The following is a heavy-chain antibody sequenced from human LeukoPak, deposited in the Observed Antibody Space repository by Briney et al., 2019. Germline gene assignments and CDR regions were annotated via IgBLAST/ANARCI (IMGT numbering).Heavy chain of an antibody. CDR3: ARPGAKDAFDI. CDR1: GFTFSSYS. J-gene: IGHJ3*02. D-gene: IGHD1-26*01. CDR2: ISSSSTYI. Sequence: GGSLRLSCAASGFTFSSYSMNWVRQAPGKGLEWVSSISSSSTYIYYADSVKGRFTISRDNAKNSLYLQMNSLRAEDTAVYYCARPGAKDAFDIWGQGTMVTVSS. V-gene: IGHV3-21*01.